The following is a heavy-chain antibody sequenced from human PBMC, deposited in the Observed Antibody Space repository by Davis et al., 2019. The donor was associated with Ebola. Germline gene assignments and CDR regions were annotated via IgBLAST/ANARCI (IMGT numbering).Heavy chain of an antibody. CDR1: GYTFISYA. CDR3: ARELGTYSSSWYNDFDY. Sequence: AASVKVSCKASGYTFISYAMNWVRQAPGQGLEWMGWINTNTGNPTYAQGFTGRFVFSLEASVSTAYLQISSLKAEDTAVYYCARELGTYSSSWYNDFDYWGQGTLVTVSS. D-gene: IGHD6-13*01. J-gene: IGHJ4*02. V-gene: IGHV7-4-1*02. CDR2: INTNTGNP.